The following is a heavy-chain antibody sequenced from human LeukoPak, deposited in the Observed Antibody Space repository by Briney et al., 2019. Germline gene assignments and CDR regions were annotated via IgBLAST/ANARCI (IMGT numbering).Heavy chain of an antibody. Sequence: ASVKVSCKASGYTFINFAINWGRQAPGQRPEWMGWINAGNGNTKYSQKFQGRVTITRDTSASTAYMELSSLTSEDTAVYYYARGPRAAADDYWGQGTLVTISS. D-gene: IGHD6-13*01. CDR1: GYTFINFA. V-gene: IGHV1-3*01. J-gene: IGHJ4*02. CDR3: ARGPRAAADDY. CDR2: INAGNGNT.